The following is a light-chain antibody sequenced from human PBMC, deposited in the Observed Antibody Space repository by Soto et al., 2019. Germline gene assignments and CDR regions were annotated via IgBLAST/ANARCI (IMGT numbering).Light chain of an antibody. CDR2: DAS. Sequence: EIVLTQSPATLSLSPGERATLSCRASQSVSSYLAWYQQKPGQAPRLLIYDASNRATGIPARFSGSGSGTAFTLTIRSLEPEDFAVYYCQQRSNWPLPFGGGTKVEIK. CDR3: QQRSNWPLP. V-gene: IGKV3-11*01. CDR1: QSVSSY. J-gene: IGKJ4*01.